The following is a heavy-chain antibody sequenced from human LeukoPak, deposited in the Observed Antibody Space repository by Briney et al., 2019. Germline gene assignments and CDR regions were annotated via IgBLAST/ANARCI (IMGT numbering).Heavy chain of an antibody. D-gene: IGHD6-13*01. CDR2: IIPIFGIA. CDR3: ARAWQQLVKDAFDI. J-gene: IGHJ3*02. V-gene: IGHV1-69*04. CDR1: GGTFSSYA. Sequence: ASVKVSCKASGGTFSSYAISWVRQAPGQGLEWMGRIIPIFGIANYAQKFQGRVTITADKSTSTAYMELSSLRSEDTAVYYCARAWQQLVKDAFDIWGQGTMVTVSS.